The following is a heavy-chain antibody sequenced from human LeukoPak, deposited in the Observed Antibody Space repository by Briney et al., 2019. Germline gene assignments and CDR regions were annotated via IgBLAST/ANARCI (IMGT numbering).Heavy chain of an antibody. CDR2: ISHDGSDK. CDR3: AREGVQTTVDAFDI. V-gene: IGHV3-30*04. D-gene: IGHD4-17*01. Sequence: GGSLRLSCAASGFTLKIYPMHWVRQAPGKGLEWLSVISHDGSDKNNADSVKGRVIISRDNSKNTVYRQLNSLRPEDTAMYYCAREGVQTTVDAFDIWGLGTMVIVSS. CDR1: GFTLKIYP. J-gene: IGHJ3*02.